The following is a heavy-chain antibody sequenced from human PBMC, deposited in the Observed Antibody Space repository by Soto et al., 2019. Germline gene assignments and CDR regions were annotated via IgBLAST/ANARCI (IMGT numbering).Heavy chain of an antibody. CDR3: ARGPLVVVVARPCLD. Sequence: EVQLVESGGGLVQPGGSLRLSCAASGFTFSSYNMNWVRQAPGKGLEWVSYISSSGNNIYYADSVKGRFTISRDNAKNSLYLQMNSLRDEDTAVYYCARGPLVVVVARPCLDWGQGTLVPVSS. J-gene: IGHJ4*02. CDR2: ISSSGNNI. V-gene: IGHV3-48*02. CDR1: GFTFSSYN. D-gene: IGHD2-15*01.